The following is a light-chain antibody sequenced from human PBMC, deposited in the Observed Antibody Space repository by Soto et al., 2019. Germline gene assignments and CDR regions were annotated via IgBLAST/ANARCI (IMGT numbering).Light chain of an antibody. Sequence: EIVLTQSPGPLSLSPGERAALSCRASQSVMSNYVAWYHQKPGQAPRLLISGASTRAAGIPDRFSGSGSGTDFTLTISSLEPEDFAVYYCQQYGKLPITFGQGTRLEIK. CDR3: QQYGKLPIT. CDR1: QSVMSNY. J-gene: IGKJ5*01. CDR2: GAS. V-gene: IGKV3-20*01.